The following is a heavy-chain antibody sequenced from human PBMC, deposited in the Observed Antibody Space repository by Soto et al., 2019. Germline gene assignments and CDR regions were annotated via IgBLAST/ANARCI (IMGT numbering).Heavy chain of an antibody. D-gene: IGHD1-26*01. CDR1: GGSITSYY. CDR2: IFYSGST. J-gene: IGHJ3*02. V-gene: IGHV4-59*01. Sequence: SETLSLTCTVSGGSITSYYWSWIRQPPGKGLEWIGYIFYSGSTNYNPSLTSRVTLSVDTSRNQLSLKLTSVNAADTAVYYCARVGGAPLGAFDISGQGTMVTVSS. CDR3: ARVGGAPLGAFDI.